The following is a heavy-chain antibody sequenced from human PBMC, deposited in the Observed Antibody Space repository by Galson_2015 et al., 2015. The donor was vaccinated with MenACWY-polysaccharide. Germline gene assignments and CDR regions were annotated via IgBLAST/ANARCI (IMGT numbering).Heavy chain of an antibody. Sequence: SVKVSCKASGYTFSSYDINWVRQASGQRPEWMGWMHPNSGNTGYAQQFQGRVTMTRNTSISTAYMELSSLTSEDTAVYYCARGRRDTAGAVPAAVVLYYGGQGILVAVSS. D-gene: IGHD5-18*01. CDR2: MHPNSGNT. V-gene: IGHV1-8*01. CDR1: GYTFSSYD. CDR3: ARGRRDTAGAVPAAVVLYY. J-gene: IGHJ4*02.